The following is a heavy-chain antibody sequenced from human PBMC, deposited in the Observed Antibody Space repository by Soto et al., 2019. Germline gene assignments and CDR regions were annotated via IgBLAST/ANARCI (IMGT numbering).Heavy chain of an antibody. J-gene: IGHJ6*02. CDR2: ISYDGSNK. CDR3: AKGSKYGPVIGMDV. Sequence: VGSLRLSCAASGFTFSSYGMHWVRQAPGKGLEWVAVISYDGSNKYYADSVKGRFTISRDNSKSTLYLQMNSLRAEDTAVYYCAKGSKYGPVIGMDVWGQGTTVTVSS. D-gene: IGHD2-21*01. V-gene: IGHV3-30*18. CDR1: GFTFSSYG.